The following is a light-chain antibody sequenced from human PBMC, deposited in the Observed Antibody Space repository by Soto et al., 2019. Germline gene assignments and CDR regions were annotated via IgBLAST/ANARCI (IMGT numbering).Light chain of an antibody. CDR1: QSVSGRY. J-gene: IGKJ1*01. V-gene: IGKV3-20*01. Sequence: ETVLTQSPATLSLSPAERATLSCRASQSVSGRYLTWFQQKPGQTPRLLIYDASTRATGIPDRFSGSGSGTDFTLTISRLEPEDFAVYYCQQYGTLPQTFGQGTKVDIK. CDR3: QQYGTLPQT. CDR2: DAS.